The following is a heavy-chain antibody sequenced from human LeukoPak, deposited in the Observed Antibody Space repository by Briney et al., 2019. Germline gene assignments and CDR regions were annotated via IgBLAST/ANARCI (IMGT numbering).Heavy chain of an antibody. J-gene: IGHJ4*02. CDR3: ARLSERSDLLPSYANSFDW. D-gene: IGHD3-9*01. V-gene: IGHV4-39*01. CDR2: IYYSGST. Sequence: PSETLSLTCTVSGGSISSSSYYWGWIRQPPGKGLEWIGSIYYSGSTYYNASLNSRITMSIDTSKNRFSLRLSSVTAADTAVFFCARLSERSDLLPSYANSFDWWGQGTLVTVSS. CDR1: GGSISSSSYY.